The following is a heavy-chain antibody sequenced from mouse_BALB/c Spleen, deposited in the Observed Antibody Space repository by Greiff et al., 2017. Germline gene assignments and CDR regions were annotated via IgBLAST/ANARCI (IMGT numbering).Heavy chain of an antibody. J-gene: IGHJ3*01. Sequence: QVQLQQPGAELVRPGASVKLSCKASGYTFTSYWINWVKQRPGQGLEWIGNIYPSDSYTNYNQKFKDKATLTVDKSSSTAYMQLSSPTSEDSAVYYCARGDGYPWFAYWGQGTLVTVSA. D-gene: IGHD2-3*01. CDR1: GYTFTSYW. CDR3: ARGDGYPWFAY. CDR2: IYPSDSYT. V-gene: IGHV1-69*02.